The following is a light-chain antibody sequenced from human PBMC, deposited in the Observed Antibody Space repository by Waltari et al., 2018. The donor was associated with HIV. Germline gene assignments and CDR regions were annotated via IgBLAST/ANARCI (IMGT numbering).Light chain of an antibody. CDR3: QSADSSGTYV. J-gene: IGLJ1*01. V-gene: IGLV3-25*03. CDR1: ALPKHY. Sequence: SYELTQPPSVSVSPGQTARLTCPGDALPKHYASWYQQKPGPAPVLVIYKDSERPSGIPERFSGSSSGTTVTLTISGVQAEDEADYYCQSADSSGTYVFGTGTKVTVL. CDR2: KDS.